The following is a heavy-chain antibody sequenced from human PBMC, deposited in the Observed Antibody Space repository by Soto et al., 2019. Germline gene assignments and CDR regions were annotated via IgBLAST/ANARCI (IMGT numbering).Heavy chain of an antibody. J-gene: IGHJ4*02. V-gene: IGHV3-23*01. CDR2: ISGSGGST. CDR1: GFTFSNYA. D-gene: IGHD6-13*01. CDR3: AKDQGSSWYEIDY. Sequence: EVQLLESGGGLVQPGGSLRLSCAASGFTFSNYAVTWVRQAIGKGLEWVSTISGSGGSTYYADSVKGRFTISRDNSKNTLYLQMNSLRAEDTAVYYCAKDQGSSWYEIDYWGQGTLVTVSS.